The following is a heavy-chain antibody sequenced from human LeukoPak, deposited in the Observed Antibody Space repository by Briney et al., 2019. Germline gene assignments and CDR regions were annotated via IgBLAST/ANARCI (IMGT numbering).Heavy chain of an antibody. Sequence: GASVKVSCKASGYTFTSYAMHWVRQAPGQRLEWMGWINAGNGNTKYSQKFQGRVTMTRDTSASTVYMELSSLTSEDTAVYYCARRGGGHGLDVWGQGTTVTVSS. D-gene: IGHD3-16*01. CDR3: ARRGGGHGLDV. CDR2: INAGNGNT. J-gene: IGHJ6*02. V-gene: IGHV1-3*01. CDR1: GYTFTSYA.